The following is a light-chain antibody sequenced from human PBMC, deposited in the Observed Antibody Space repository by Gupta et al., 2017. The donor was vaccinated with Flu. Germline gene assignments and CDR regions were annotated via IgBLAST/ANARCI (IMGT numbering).Light chain of an antibody. CDR2: GAS. CDR3: QKDGTSPLT. J-gene: IGKJ4*01. V-gene: IGKV3-20*01. Sequence: EIVLTQSPGILSLSPGERATLSCRASQSIGSSYLAWYQQKPGQAPSLLIYGASSRATGIPDRFSGSGSGTDFTLTISRLEPEDFAVYYCQKDGTSPLTFGRGTKVEI. CDR1: QSIGSSY.